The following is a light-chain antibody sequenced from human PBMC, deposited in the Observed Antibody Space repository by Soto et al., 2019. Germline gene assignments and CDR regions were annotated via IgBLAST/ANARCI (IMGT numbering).Light chain of an antibody. CDR3: SSYTSSSTLV. CDR1: SSDVGGYNY. V-gene: IGLV2-14*01. Sequence: QSVLTQPASVSGSPGQSITISCTGTSSDVGGYNYVSWYQQHPGKAPKLMIYDVSYRPSGVSNRFSGSKSGNTASLTTSGLQAEDEADYYCSSYTSSSTLVFGTGNKVTVL. CDR2: DVS. J-gene: IGLJ1*01.